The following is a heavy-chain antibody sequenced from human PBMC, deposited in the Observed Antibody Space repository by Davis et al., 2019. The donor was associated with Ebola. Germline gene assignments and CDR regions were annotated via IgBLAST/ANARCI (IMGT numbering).Heavy chain of an antibody. CDR1: GFTFSSYA. CDR3: SREVRGGFSPMDL. D-gene: IGHD5-18*01. Sequence: GESLKISCAASGFTFSSYAMSWVRQAPGKGLEWVSRANSDGSTTGYGDSVKGRFTISRDNARNTLYLQMNSLRAEDTAVYYCSREVRGGFSPMDLWGTGTTVTVSS. J-gene: IGHJ6*04. CDR2: ANSDGSTT. V-gene: IGHV3-74*01.